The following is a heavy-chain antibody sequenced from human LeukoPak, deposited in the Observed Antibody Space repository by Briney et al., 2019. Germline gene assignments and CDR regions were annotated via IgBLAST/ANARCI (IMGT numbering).Heavy chain of an antibody. V-gene: IGHV3-23*01. D-gene: IGHD3-22*01. CDR1: GFTFSRYA. Sequence: PGGSLRLSCAASGFTFSRYAMSWVRQAPGKGLEWGSAISGSGGSTYYADSVKGRFTISRDNSKNTLYLQMNSLRAEDTAVYYCAKSRHTMIVVVIADELLFDYWGQGTLVTVSS. J-gene: IGHJ4*02. CDR2: ISGSGGST. CDR3: AKSRHTMIVVVIADELLFDY.